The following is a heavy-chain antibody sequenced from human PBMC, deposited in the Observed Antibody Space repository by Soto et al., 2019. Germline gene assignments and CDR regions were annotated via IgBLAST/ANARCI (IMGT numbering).Heavy chain of an antibody. CDR1: GFTFSSYS. J-gene: IGHJ3*02. D-gene: IGHD3-16*02. Sequence: GGSLRLSCAASGFTFSSYSMNWVRQAPGKGLEWVSSISSSSSYIYYADSVKDRFTISRDNAKNSLYLQMNSLRAEDTAVYYCARDIVITFGGVIARGDFDSCGQGTMVTV. CDR3: ARDIVITFGGVIARGDFDS. CDR2: ISSSSSYI. V-gene: IGHV3-21*01.